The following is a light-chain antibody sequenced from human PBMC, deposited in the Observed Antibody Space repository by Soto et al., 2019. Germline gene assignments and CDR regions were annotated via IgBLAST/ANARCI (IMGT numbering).Light chain of an antibody. CDR2: LNSDGSH. CDR3: QTWGGV. CDR1: SGHSSYA. Sequence: QSVLTQSPSASASLGASVKLTCTLSSGHSSYAIAWHQQQPEKGPRYLMKLNSDGSHSKGDGIPDRFSGSSSGAERYLTISSLQSEDEADYYYQTWGGVFGGGTKLTVL. J-gene: IGLJ2*01. V-gene: IGLV4-69*01.